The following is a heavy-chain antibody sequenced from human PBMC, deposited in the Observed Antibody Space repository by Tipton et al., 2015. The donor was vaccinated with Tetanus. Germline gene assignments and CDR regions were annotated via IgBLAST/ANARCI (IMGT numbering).Heavy chain of an antibody. CDR2: IKQDGSEK. J-gene: IGHJ4*02. V-gene: IGHV3-7*03. CDR3: ANLGD. D-gene: IGHD1-26*01. Sequence: SLRLSCAASGFPFSNYWMTWVRQTPGKGLEWVANIKQDGSEKYYVDSVKGRLTISRDNAKNSLYLQMNSLRAEDTAVYYCANLGDWGQGTLVSVSS. CDR1: GFPFSNYW.